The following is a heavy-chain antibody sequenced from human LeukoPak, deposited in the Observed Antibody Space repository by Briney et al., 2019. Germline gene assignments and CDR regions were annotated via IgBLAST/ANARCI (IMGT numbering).Heavy chain of an antibody. Sequence: PGGSLRLSCAASGFTFSSYSMNWVRQAPGKGLEWVSSISSSSSYIYYADSVKGRFTISRDNAKNSLYLQMNSLRAGDTAVYYCARDRLPYGSGSYWKDWGQGTLVTVSS. V-gene: IGHV3-21*01. CDR1: GFTFSSYS. CDR3: ARDRLPYGSGSYWKD. J-gene: IGHJ4*02. D-gene: IGHD3-10*01. CDR2: ISSSSSYI.